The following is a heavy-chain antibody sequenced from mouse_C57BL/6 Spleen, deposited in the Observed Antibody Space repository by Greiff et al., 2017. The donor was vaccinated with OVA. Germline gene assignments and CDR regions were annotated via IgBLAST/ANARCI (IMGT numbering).Heavy chain of an antibody. CDR3: ARGDGNDEGYFDD. J-gene: IGHJ2*01. Sequence: QVQLQQPGAELVRPGSSVKLSCKASGYTFTSYWMHWVKQRPIQGLEWIGNIDPSDSETHYNQKFKDKATLTVDKSSSTAYMQLSSLTSEDSAGYYCARGDGNDEGYFDDWGQGTTLTVSS. CDR1: GYTFTSYW. CDR2: IDPSDSET. D-gene: IGHD2-2*01. V-gene: IGHV1-52*01.